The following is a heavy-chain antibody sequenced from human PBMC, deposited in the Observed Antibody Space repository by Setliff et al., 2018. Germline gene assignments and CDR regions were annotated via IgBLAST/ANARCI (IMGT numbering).Heavy chain of an antibody. J-gene: IGHJ4*02. D-gene: IGHD2-2*01. CDR1: GYSFTKYF. V-gene: IGHV1-18*04. CDR2: ISAHNDNT. CDR3: ARDRKEIVVKPPAASLDY. Sequence: ASVKVSCKTSGYSFTKYFLHWVRQAPGQGLEWMGWISAHNDNTNFAQKFQGRVTMTTDTSTTTAYMEVRSLRSDDTAVYYCARDRKEIVVKPPAASLDYWGQGTQVTVSS.